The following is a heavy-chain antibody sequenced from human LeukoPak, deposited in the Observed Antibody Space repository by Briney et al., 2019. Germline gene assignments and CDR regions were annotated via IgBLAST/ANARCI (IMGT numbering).Heavy chain of an antibody. V-gene: IGHV1-8*01. J-gene: IGHJ6*03. Sequence: ASVKVYCKASGYTFTRYDINWVRQATGQGLEWLGWMNPYNGNTGYAQKFQGRVTMTRNTSISTAYMEVSSLRPEDTAVYYCARGGLPYYSYYMDVWGKGTTVTVSS. CDR3: ARGGLPYYSYYMDV. CDR1: GYTFTRYD. CDR2: MNPYNGNT.